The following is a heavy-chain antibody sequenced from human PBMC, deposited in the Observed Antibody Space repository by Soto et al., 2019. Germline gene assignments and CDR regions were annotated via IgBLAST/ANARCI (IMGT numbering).Heavy chain of an antibody. CDR2: IYSSGST. Sequence: KPSETLSLTCTVSGGSISSYYWSWIRQPAGKGLEWIGHIYSSGSTNYNPSLKSRVTMSVDTSKKEFSLKLSSVTAADTAVYYCARTTGSYYYDSSGARAYGMDVWGQGTTVTVSS. CDR1: GGSISSYY. CDR3: ARTTGSYYYDSSGARAYGMDV. D-gene: IGHD3-22*01. J-gene: IGHJ6*02. V-gene: IGHV4-4*07.